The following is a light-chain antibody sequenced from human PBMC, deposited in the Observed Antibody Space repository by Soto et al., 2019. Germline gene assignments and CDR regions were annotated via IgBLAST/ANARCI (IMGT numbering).Light chain of an antibody. V-gene: IGKV3-15*01. CDR3: QQYNTWPRT. CDR1: QSISDN. CDR2: GAS. Sequence: EIVMTQSPATLSVSPGERATLSCRASQSISDNLVWYQQKPGQAPRLLIYGASTRATGIPARYSGSGSGTEFFFTISRLQSEDFAVYYCQQYNTWPRTFGQGTRVEIK. J-gene: IGKJ1*01.